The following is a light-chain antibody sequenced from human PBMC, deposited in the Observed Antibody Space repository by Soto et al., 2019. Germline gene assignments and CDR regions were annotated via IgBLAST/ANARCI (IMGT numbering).Light chain of an antibody. Sequence: QSVLTQPPSVSAAPGQKVTISSSGSSSNIGNNYVSWYQQLPGTAPKLLIYDNNKRPSGIPDRFSGSKSGTSATLGITGLQTGDEADYYRGTWDSRLSAVVFGGGTKVTVL. CDR3: GTWDSRLSAVV. CDR2: DNN. J-gene: IGLJ2*01. V-gene: IGLV1-51*01. CDR1: SSNIGNNY.